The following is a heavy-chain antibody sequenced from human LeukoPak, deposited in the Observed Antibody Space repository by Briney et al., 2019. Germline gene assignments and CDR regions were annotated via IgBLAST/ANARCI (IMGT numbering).Heavy chain of an antibody. CDR3: ARPEGYCSSTSGRRCGFDI. Sequence: GESLKISCKGSGYSFTSYWIGWVRQMPGKGLEWMGIIYPDDSDTRYSPSFQGQVTISADKSISTAYLQWSSLKASDTAMYYCARPEGYCSSTSGRRCGFDIWGQGTMVTASS. CDR2: IYPDDSDT. CDR1: GYSFTSYW. V-gene: IGHV5-51*01. D-gene: IGHD2-2*01. J-gene: IGHJ3*02.